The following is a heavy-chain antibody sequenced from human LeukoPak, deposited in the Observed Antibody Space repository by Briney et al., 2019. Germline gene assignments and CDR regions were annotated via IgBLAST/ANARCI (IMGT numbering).Heavy chain of an antibody. V-gene: IGHV4-34*01. CDR1: GGSFSGYY. J-gene: IGHJ4*02. CDR2: INHSGST. D-gene: IGHD3-16*02. Sequence: PSETLSLTCAVYGGSFSGYYWSWIRQPPGKGLEWIGEINHSGSTNYNPSLKSRVTISVDTYKNQFSLKLSSVTAADTAVYYCARLFPDYVWGSYRYTPPPLDYWGQGTLVTVSS. CDR3: ARLFPDYVWGSYRYTPPPLDY.